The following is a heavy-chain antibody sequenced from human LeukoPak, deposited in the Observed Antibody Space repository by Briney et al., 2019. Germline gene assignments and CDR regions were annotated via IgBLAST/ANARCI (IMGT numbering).Heavy chain of an antibody. CDR3: AGGDFWSGYYLDY. Sequence: GASVKVSFKTSGFDFSRSAMQWVRQARGQRLEWIGWIVVGSGNTNYAEDFQERVTITRDMSTSTAYMELSSLKSEDTAVYYCAGGDFWSGYYLDYWGQGTLVTVSS. D-gene: IGHD3-3*01. CDR2: IVVGSGNT. CDR1: GFDFSRSA. J-gene: IGHJ4*02. V-gene: IGHV1-58*02.